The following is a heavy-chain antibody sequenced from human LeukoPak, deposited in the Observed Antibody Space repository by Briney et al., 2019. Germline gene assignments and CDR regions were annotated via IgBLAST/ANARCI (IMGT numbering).Heavy chain of an antibody. V-gene: IGHV1-3*01. J-gene: IGHJ3*02. CDR3: ARDPRNRRYWSGGSCYSNSFDI. Sequence: GASVKVSCTASGYTFTSYAMHWVRQAPGQRLEWMGWINAGNGDTKYSQKFQGRVTITRDTSASTAYMELSSLRSEDTAVYYCARDPRNRRYWSGGSCYSNSFDIWGQGTTVTVSS. D-gene: IGHD2-15*01. CDR1: GYTFTSYA. CDR2: INAGNGDT.